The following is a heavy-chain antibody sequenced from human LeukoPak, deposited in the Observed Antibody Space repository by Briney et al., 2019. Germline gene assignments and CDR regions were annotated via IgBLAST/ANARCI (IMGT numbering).Heavy chain of an antibody. CDR2: INPSGGST. CDR1: GYTFTSYY. V-gene: IGHV1-46*01. J-gene: IGHJ6*04. D-gene: IGHD3-10*01. Sequence: GASVTVSCKASGYTFTSYYMHWVRQAPGQGLEWMGIINPSGGSTSYAQKFQGRVTMTRDTSTSTVYMELSSLRSEDTAVYYCAREYYYGSGSYYNVGYYYYGMDVWGKGTTVTVSS. CDR3: AREYYYGSGSYYNVGYYYYGMDV.